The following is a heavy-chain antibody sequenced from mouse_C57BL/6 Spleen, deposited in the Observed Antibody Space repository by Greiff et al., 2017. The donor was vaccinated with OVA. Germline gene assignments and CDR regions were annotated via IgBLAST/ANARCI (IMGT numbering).Heavy chain of an antibody. V-gene: IGHV1-54*01. D-gene: IGHD2-4*01. CDR3: ARAYDYDEGFAY. J-gene: IGHJ3*01. Sequence: VQLQESGAELVRPGTSVKVSCKASGYAFTNYLIEWVKQRPGQGLEWIGVINPGSGGTNYNEKFKGKATLTADKSSSTAYMQLSSLTSEDSAVYVCARAYDYDEGFAYWGQGTLVTVSA. CDR1: GYAFTNYL. CDR2: INPGSGGT.